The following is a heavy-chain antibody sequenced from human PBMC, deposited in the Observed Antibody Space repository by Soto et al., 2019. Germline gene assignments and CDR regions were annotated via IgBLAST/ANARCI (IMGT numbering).Heavy chain of an antibody. CDR3: ARESSSSWYVGYGMDV. V-gene: IGHV3-30-3*01. J-gene: IGHJ6*02. CDR1: GFTFSSYA. Sequence: QVQLVESGGGVVQPGRSLRLSCAASGFTFSSYAMHWVRQAPGKGLEWVAVISYDGSNKYYADSVKGRFTISRDNXKXXLYLQMNSLRAEDTAVYYCARESSSSWYVGYGMDVWGQGTTVTVSS. D-gene: IGHD6-13*01. CDR2: ISYDGSNK.